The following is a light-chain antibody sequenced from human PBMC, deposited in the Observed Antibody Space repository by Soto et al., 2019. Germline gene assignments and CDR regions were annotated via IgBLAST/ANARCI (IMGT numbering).Light chain of an antibody. CDR1: SSDVGSYDY. Sequence: QSALIQPPSVSGSPGQSVTISCTGTSSDVGSYDYVSWYQQHPGTVPKPMIYNVNTRPSGVSNRFSGSKSGNTASLTISGLQAEDEADYYCTSYTATSTYVFGTGTKLTVL. CDR3: TSYTATSTYV. CDR2: NVN. J-gene: IGLJ1*01. V-gene: IGLV2-14*01.